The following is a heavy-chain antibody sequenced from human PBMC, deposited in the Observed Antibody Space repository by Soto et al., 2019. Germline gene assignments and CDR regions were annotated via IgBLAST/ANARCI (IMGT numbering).Heavy chain of an antibody. CDR1: GYTLTSYA. CDR2: INAGNGNT. D-gene: IGHD3-3*01. J-gene: IGHJ6*02. CDR3: ARDLAYYDFWSGYYTRGMDV. V-gene: IGHV1-3*01. Sequence: GASVKVSCKASGYTLTSYAMHWVRQAPGQRLEWMGWINAGNGNTKYSQKFQGRVTITRDTSASTAYMELSSLRSEDTAVYYCARDLAYYDFWSGYYTRGMDVWGQGTTVTVSS.